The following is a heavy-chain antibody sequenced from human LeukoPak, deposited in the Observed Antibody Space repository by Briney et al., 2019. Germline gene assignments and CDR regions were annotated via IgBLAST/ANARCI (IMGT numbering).Heavy chain of an antibody. CDR3: ARDLLYYDILTGYPLYYYYYGMDV. V-gene: IGHV1-8*01. CDR2: MNPNSGNT. J-gene: IGHJ6*02. D-gene: IGHD3-9*01. CDR1: GYTFTSYD. Sequence: ASVKVSCKASGYTFTSYDINWVRQATGQGLEWMGWMNPNSGNTGYAQKLQGRVTMTRNTSISTAYMELSSLRSEDTAVYYCARDLLYYDILTGYPLYYYYYGMDVWGQGTTVTVSS.